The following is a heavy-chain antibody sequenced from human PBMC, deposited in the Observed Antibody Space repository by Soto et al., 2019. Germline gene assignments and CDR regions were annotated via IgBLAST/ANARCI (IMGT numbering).Heavy chain of an antibody. J-gene: IGHJ4*02. CDR1: GYTFTTFG. V-gene: IGHV1-18*01. Sequence: ASVKVSCKASGYTFTTFGVSWVRQAPGQGLEWLGWISANNGNTNYAQKFQGRVTMTTDTSTSTAYMELRSLRSDDTAMYYCARDRGSCRSTSCYFESKNWGQGTLFTVS. CDR3: ARDRGSCRSTSCYFESKN. CDR2: ISANNGNT. D-gene: IGHD2-2*01.